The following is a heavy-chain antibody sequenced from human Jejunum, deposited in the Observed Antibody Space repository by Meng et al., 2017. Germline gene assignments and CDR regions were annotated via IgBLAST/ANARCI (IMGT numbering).Heavy chain of an antibody. CDR2: INPSDTTT. Sequence: VYPGASGAGSGKPGGSLRPSCGASGITFSDFCMSWVRQAPGKGLEWVSYINPSDTTTDYADSVKGRFTISRDHAKKSMYLQMNSLSVEDTAVYYCARGHWALDSWGQGTLVTVSS. J-gene: IGHJ4*02. CDR1: GITFSDFC. CDR3: ARGHWALDS. D-gene: IGHD7-27*01. V-gene: IGHV3-11*01.